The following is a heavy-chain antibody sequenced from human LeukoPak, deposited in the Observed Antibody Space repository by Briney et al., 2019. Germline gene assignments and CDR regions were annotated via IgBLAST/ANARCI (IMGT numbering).Heavy chain of an antibody. CDR2: ISAYNGNT. CDR1: GYTFTSYG. Sequence: ASVKVSCKASGYTFTSYGIGWVRQAPGQGLEWMGWISAYNGNTNYAQKLQGRVTMTTDTSTSTAYMELRSLRSDDTAVYYCARDQALGYSSGWQGFDYWGQGTLVTVSS. D-gene: IGHD6-19*01. J-gene: IGHJ4*02. V-gene: IGHV1-18*01. CDR3: ARDQALGYSSGWQGFDY.